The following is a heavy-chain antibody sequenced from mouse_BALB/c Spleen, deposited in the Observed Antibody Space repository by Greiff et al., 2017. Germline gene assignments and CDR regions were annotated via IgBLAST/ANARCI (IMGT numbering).Heavy chain of an antibody. CDR3: VKGHGNFDFLYYYAMDY. Sequence: QVQLQQPGAELVKPGASVKLSCKASGYTFTSYWMHWVKQRPGQGLEWIGEINPSNGRTNYNEKFKSKATLTVDKSSSTAYMQLSSLTSEDSAVYYCVKGHGNFDFLYYYAMDYWGQGTSVTVSS. V-gene: IGHV1S81*02. D-gene: IGHD2-1*01. CDR1: GYTFTSYW. J-gene: IGHJ4*01. CDR2: INPSNGRT.